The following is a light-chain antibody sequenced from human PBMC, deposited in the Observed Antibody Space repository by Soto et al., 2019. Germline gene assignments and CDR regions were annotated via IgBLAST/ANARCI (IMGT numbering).Light chain of an antibody. CDR2: ASS. CDR3: QLVKTYPLT. CDR1: QDISSH. J-gene: IGKJ4*01. V-gene: IGKV1-9*01. Sequence: DIPLTQSPSFLSASVGDRVTITCRASQDISSHLAWYQQKPGKAPKLLIYASSTLQSGVPSGFGGSGSGTEFTLTITSLQPEDFATYYCQLVKTYPLTFGGGTKVEIK.